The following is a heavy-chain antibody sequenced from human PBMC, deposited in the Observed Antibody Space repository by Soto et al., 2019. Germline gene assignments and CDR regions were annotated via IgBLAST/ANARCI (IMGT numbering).Heavy chain of an antibody. Sequence: SETLSLTCRVSNGSISGFYWTWIRQPPGKILEWIGYIHYSGRTDYNPSLTSRATMSVDTSKNQFSLNRKSINAADTAVYYCVRVGVGIGNHFDSWGRGTLVTVSS. CDR1: NGSISGFY. D-gene: IGHD1-26*01. CDR3: VRVGVGIGNHFDS. V-gene: IGHV4-59*12. J-gene: IGHJ4*02. CDR2: IHYSGRT.